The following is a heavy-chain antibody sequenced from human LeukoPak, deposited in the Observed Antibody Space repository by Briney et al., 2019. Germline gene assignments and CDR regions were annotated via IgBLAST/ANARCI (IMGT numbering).Heavy chain of an antibody. CDR2: MNPKSGNT. D-gene: IGHD3-9*01. J-gene: IGHJ6*03. V-gene: IGHV1-8*01. CDR3: ARETQDYDILTVLLLYYMDV. CDR1: GYTFTDHD. Sequence: ASVKVSCKASGYTFTDHDINWVRQASGQGLEWMGWMNPKSGNTGYLQKFQGRVTMTRDTSMSTAFMELSSLTSEGTAVYYCARETQDYDILTVLLLYYMDVWGKGTTVTVSS.